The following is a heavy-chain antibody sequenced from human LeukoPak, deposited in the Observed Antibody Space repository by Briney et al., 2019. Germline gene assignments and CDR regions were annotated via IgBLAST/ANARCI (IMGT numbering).Heavy chain of an antibody. CDR1: GFTFGDYT. CDR3: TRDPPPFN. CDR2: IRSKGYGGTP. Sequence: GGSLRLSCTASGFTFGDYTMTWVRQAPGKGLEWVGFIRSKGYGGTPEYAASVKGRFIVSRDGSKSIAYLQMNSLKTEDTAVYYCTRDPPPFNWGQGTLVTVSS. D-gene: IGHD3-3*02. V-gene: IGHV3-49*04. J-gene: IGHJ4*02.